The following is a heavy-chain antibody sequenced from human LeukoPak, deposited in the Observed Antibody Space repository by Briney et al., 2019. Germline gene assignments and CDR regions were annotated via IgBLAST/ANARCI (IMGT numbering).Heavy chain of an antibody. Sequence: PGGSLRLSCAASGLTFSSYAMHGVRQAPGKGLEWVAVISYDGSNKYYADSVKGRFTISRDNSKNTLYLQMNSLRAEDTAVYYCARALDLYFDYWGQGTLVTVSS. V-gene: IGHV3-30-3*01. CDR3: ARALDLYFDY. CDR2: ISYDGSNK. CDR1: GLTFSSYA. J-gene: IGHJ4*02.